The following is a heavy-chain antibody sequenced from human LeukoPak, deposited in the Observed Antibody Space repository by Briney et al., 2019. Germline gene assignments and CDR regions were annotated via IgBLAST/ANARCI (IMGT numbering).Heavy chain of an antibody. J-gene: IGHJ5*02. CDR3: AKRRGGQQLVNWFDP. V-gene: IGHV3-30*18. CDR2: ISYDGSNK. Sequence: GGSLRLSCAASGFTFSSYGMHWVRQAPGKGLEWVAVISYDGSNKYYADSVKGRFTISRDNSKNTLYLQMNSLRAEDTAVYYCAKRRGGQQLVNWFDPWGQGTLVTVSS. CDR1: GFTFSSYG. D-gene: IGHD6-13*01.